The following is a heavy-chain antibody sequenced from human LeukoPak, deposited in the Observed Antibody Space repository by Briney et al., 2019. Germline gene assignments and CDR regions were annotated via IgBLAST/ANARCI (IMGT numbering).Heavy chain of an antibody. V-gene: IGHV1-18*01. CDR2: ISAYNGNT. CDR1: GYTFISYD. J-gene: IGHJ5*02. Sequence: ASVKVSCKASGYTFISYDINWVRQAPGQGLEWMGWISAYNGNTNYAQKLQGRVTMTTDTSTSTAYMELRSLRSDDTAVYYCARDSPVTTFGVVMYNWFDPWGQGTLVTVSS. CDR3: ARDSPVTTFGVVMYNWFDP. D-gene: IGHD3-3*01.